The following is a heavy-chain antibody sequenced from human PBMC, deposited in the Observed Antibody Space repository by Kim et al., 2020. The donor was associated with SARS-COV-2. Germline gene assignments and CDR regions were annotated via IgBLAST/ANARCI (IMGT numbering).Heavy chain of an antibody. D-gene: IGHD5-18*01. V-gene: IGHV4-34*01. CDR1: GGSFSDYY. J-gene: IGHJ4*02. Sequence: SETLSLTCAVYGGSFSDYYWTWIRQPPGKGLDWIGEINHSGSTNYNPSLKSRVTISVDTSKNQFSLKLSSVTAADTAVYYCARRGYSYSYALAYWGQGTLVTVSS. CDR3: ARRGYSYSYALAY. CDR2: INHSGST.